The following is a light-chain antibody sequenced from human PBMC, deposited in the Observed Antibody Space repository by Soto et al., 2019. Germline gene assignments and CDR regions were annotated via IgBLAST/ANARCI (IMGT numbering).Light chain of an antibody. CDR1: RSNIGSNA. V-gene: IGLV1-44*01. CDR3: AAWDDGLTGVV. CDR2: SNN. J-gene: IGLJ2*01. Sequence: QSVLTQPPSVSGTPGQRVTISCSGGRSNIGSNAVNWYRHLPGAAPKLLIYSNNERPSGVPDRFSGSKSGTSASLAISGLQSEDGADYYCAAWDDGLTGVVFGGGTKLTVL.